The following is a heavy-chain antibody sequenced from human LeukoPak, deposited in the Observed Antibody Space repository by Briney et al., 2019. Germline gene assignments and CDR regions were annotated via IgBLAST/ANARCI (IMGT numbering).Heavy chain of an antibody. J-gene: IGHJ4*02. D-gene: IGHD5-24*01. V-gene: IGHV4-59*01. CDR2: IHYSGST. CDR3: ASSRDGYNSDY. CDR1: GGSISSYY. Sequence: SETLSLTCTVSGGSISSYYWSWIRQPPGKRLEWIGYIHYSGSTNHNPSLKSRVTISIDTSENQFSLRLSSVTAADTAVYYCASSRDGYNSDYWGQGTLVTVSS.